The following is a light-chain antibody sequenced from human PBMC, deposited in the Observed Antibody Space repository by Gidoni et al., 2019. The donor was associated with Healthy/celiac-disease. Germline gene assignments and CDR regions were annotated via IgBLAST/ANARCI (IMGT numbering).Light chain of an antibody. CDR1: QSISSY. CDR3: QQSYSTPT. CDR2: AAS. J-gene: IGKJ1*01. Sequence: DIQMTQSPSSLSASVGDRVTITCRASQSISSYLNCYQQKPGKAPKLLIYAASSLQSRVPSSFSGSVSETDFTLTISSLQPEDFATYYCQQSYSTPTFGQGTKVEIK. V-gene: IGKV1-39*01.